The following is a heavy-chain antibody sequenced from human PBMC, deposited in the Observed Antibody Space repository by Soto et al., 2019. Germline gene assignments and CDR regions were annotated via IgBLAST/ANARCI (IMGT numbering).Heavy chain of an antibody. D-gene: IGHD6-13*01. Sequence: EVQLVESGGGLVQPGGSLRLSCAASGFTFSDYWMHWVRQAPGKGLVWVSRINSDGSSTTYADSVKGRFTISRDNAKNTLYLQMNSLGADDTAVYYCARVTSSWYAVPDYWGQGTLVTVSS. CDR3: ARVTSSWYAVPDY. CDR1: GFTFSDYW. V-gene: IGHV3-74*01. J-gene: IGHJ4*02. CDR2: INSDGSST.